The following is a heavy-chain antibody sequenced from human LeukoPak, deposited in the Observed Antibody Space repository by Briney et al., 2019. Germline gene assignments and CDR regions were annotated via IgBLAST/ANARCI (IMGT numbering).Heavy chain of an antibody. CDR2: IYYSGST. CDR3: ARLTPWNYYDSSGYYAFDI. Sequence: KASETLSLTCTVSGGSISSYYWSWIRQPPGKGLEWIGYIYYSGSTNYNPSLKSRVTISVDTSKNQFSLKLSSVTAADTAVYYCARLTPWNYYDSSGYYAFDIWGQGTMVTVSS. J-gene: IGHJ3*02. V-gene: IGHV4-59*01. D-gene: IGHD3-22*01. CDR1: GGSISSYY.